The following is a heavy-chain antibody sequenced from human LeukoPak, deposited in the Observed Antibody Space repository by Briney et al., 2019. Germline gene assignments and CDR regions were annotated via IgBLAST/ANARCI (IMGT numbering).Heavy chain of an antibody. J-gene: IGHJ2*01. CDR3: AKDGRYYGSGSYYPPDWYFDL. CDR2: ISYDGSNK. V-gene: IGHV3-30*18. D-gene: IGHD3-10*01. CDR1: GFTSSSYG. Sequence: GGSLGLSCAASGFTSSSYGMHWVRQAPGKGLEWVAVISYDGSNKYYADSVKGQFTISRDNSKNTLYLQMKSLRAQDTAVYHCAKDGRYYGSGSYYPPDWYFDLWGRGTLVTVSS.